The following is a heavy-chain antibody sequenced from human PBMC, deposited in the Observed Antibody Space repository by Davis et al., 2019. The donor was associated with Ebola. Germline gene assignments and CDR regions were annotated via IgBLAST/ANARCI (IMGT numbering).Heavy chain of an antibody. Sequence: PGGSLRLSCAVSGASISSSHWWSWVRQPPGKGLEWIGEIFHSGSTIYNPSLESRVTISVDKSKNQFSLNLTSVTAADTAVYYCAREYFRYYYMDVWGRGTTVTVSS. J-gene: IGHJ6*03. CDR3: AREYFRYYYMDV. V-gene: IGHV4-4*02. D-gene: IGHD2-8*01. CDR2: IFHSGST. CDR1: GASISSSHW.